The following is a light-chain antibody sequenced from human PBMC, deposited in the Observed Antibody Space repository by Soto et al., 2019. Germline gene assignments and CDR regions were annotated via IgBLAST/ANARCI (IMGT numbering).Light chain of an antibody. Sequence: IHMTHSPSSLSASVGYIVTITCLSIQSISISLNLYQLKPGKAPNLLMYGASYLKSGVPTRFSGSGSGTDFTLTISSLQPEDFATYYCHQTYTTPEITFGQGTRLEI. V-gene: IGKV1-39*01. CDR3: HQTYTTPEIT. CDR1: QSISIS. CDR2: GAS. J-gene: IGKJ5*01.